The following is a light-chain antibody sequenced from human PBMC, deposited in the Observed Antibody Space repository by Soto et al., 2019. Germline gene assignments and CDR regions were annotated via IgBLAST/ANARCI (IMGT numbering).Light chain of an antibody. CDR2: DAS. CDR1: QSISNNY. Sequence: EIVLTQSPGTLSLPPGERATLSCRASQSISNNYLAWYQQKPGQAPRLLIDDASRSATGIPDRFSGSGSGTDFTLTITRLEPEDVAVYYCQQCATSPLTFGGGTRVE. J-gene: IGKJ4*01. V-gene: IGKV3-20*01. CDR3: QQCATSPLT.